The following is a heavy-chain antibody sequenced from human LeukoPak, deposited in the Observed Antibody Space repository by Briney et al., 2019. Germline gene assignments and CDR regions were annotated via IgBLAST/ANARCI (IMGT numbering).Heavy chain of an antibody. CDR3: AKVTGYRSHYYYYGMDV. V-gene: IGHV3-23*01. J-gene: IGHJ6*02. Sequence: GGSLRLSCAASGFTFSSYAMSWVRQAPGKGLEWVSAISGSGGSTYYADSVKGRFTISRDNSKNTLYLQMNSLRAEDTAVYYCAKVTGYRSHYYYYGMDVWGQGTTVTVSS. CDR2: ISGSGGST. CDR1: GFTFSSYA. D-gene: IGHD3-9*01.